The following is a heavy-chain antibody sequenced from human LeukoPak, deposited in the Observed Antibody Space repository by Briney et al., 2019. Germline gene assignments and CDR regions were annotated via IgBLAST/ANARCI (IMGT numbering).Heavy chain of an antibody. D-gene: IGHD1-7*01. V-gene: IGHV3-7*01. J-gene: IGHJ4*02. Sequence: GGSLRLSCAASGFTLSSHWMTWVRQAPGKGLEWVANINQDGSAKYYVDSVRGRFSTSRDNAKNSMHLQMNSLRAEDTAVYYCARWEIRGTAHQLDYWGQGTLVTVSS. CDR1: GFTLSSHW. CDR2: INQDGSAK. CDR3: ARWEIRGTAHQLDY.